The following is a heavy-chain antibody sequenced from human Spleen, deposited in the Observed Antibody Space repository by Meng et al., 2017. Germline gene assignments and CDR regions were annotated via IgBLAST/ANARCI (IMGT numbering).Heavy chain of an antibody. D-gene: IGHD6-19*01. J-gene: IGHJ4*02. CDR1: GGSFSSYY. V-gene: IGHV4-59*01. CDR3: ARVGYSSGWYEGVYYFDY. Sequence: SETLSLTCAVYGGSFSSYYWSWIRQPPGKGLEWIGYIYYSGSTNYNPSLKSRVTISVDTSKNQFSLKLSSVTAADTAVYYCARVGYSSGWYEGVYYFDYWGQGTLVTVSS. CDR2: IYYSGST.